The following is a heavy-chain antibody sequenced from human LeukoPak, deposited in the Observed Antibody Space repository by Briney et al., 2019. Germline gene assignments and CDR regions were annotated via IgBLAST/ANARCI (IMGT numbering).Heavy chain of an antibody. Sequence: SETLSLTCTVSGGSISSGSHYWGWIRQPPGKGLEWIGNIYYSGITDYNPSLKSRVTISIDTSKNQFSLSLRSVTAADTAVYYCARVPPWYMDVWGKGTTITVFS. CDR1: GGSISSGSHY. J-gene: IGHJ6*03. CDR3: ARVPPWYMDV. CDR2: IYYSGIT. V-gene: IGHV4-39*07.